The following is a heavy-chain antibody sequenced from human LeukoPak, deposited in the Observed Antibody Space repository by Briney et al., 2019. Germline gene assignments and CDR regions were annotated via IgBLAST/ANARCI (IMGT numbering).Heavy chain of an antibody. CDR1: GFTFSNYD. Sequence: GGSLRLSCAASGFTFSNYDMHWVRQATGKGLEWVSAIGTAGDTYYPGSVKGRFTNSRENAKNSLYLQMNSLRAGDTAVYYCARETWDGNYYFDYWGQGTLVTVSS. CDR3: ARETWDGNYYFDY. V-gene: IGHV3-13*01. CDR2: IGTAGDT. J-gene: IGHJ4*02. D-gene: IGHD1-7*01.